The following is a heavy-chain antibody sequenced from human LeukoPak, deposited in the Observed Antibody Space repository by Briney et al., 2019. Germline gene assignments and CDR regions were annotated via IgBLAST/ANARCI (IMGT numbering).Heavy chain of an antibody. Sequence: SETLSLTCAVYGGSYSTYYMNWIRQPPEKGLEWIGELNHSGSTNYNASLKSRVTISVDTSKNQFSLKLNSVTAADTAVYYCARVRDSSGPYYYYGMDVWGQGTTVTVSS. V-gene: IGHV4-34*01. J-gene: IGHJ6*02. CDR1: GGSYSTYY. CDR3: ARVRDSSGPYYYYGMDV. D-gene: IGHD3-22*01. CDR2: LNHSGST.